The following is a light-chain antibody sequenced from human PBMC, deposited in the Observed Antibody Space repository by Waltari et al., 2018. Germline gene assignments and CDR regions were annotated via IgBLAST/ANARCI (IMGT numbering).Light chain of an antibody. CDR2: GKD. J-gene: IGLJ3*02. V-gene: IGLV3-19*01. CDR1: SLRTSY. CDR3: SSRNGRANQVV. Sequence: SSELTQDPAVSVALGQTVRITCQGDSLRTSYASWYQLKSGQAPVLVIYGKDKRPSGIPDRSSGYSSGATSSLTITGAQAEDEADYYCSSRNGRANQVVFAGGTKVTVL.